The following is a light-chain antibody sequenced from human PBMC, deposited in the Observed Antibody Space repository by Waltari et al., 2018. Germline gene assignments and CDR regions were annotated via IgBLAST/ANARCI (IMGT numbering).Light chain of an antibody. Sequence: IVMTQSPLSLPVTPGEPASISCRSSQNLLHSNGYNYLDWYLQKPGQSPQLLIYLGSNRASGVPDRFSGSASGTDFTLKISRVEAEDVGVYYCMQALQTPLTFGGGTKVEI. CDR3: MQALQTPLT. CDR1: QNLLHSNGYNY. CDR2: LGS. J-gene: IGKJ4*01. V-gene: IGKV2-28*01.